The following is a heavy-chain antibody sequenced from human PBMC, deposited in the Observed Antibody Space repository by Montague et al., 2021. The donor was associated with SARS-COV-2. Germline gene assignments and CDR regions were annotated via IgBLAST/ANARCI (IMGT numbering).Heavy chain of an antibody. J-gene: IGHJ4*02. Sequence: SETLSLTCAVYGGSFSDYKWTWIRQSPGKGLEWLGQISHSGSANYNPSLKSRVTISVDTAKNQFSLKLTSVNVEDTAVYYCTRGAPGYWGQGTLVTVSS. CDR2: ISHSGSA. V-gene: IGHV4-34*01. CDR1: GGSFSDYK. CDR3: TRGAPGY.